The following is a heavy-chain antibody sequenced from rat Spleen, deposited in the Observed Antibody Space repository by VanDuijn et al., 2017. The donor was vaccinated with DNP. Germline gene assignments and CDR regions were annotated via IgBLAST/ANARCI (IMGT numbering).Heavy chain of an antibody. Sequence: EVQVLESGGGLVQPGNSLKLSCATSGFTFSTAWMYWYRQFPEKRLEWVARIKAKSDNYATDYTESVKGRFTISRDESKSSIYLQMNNLKEEDTAIYYCALGIVYNSGLDYWGQGVMVTVSS. CDR1: GFTFSTAW. V-gene: IGHV6-6*01. CDR3: ALGIVYNSGLDY. D-gene: IGHD4-3*01. CDR2: IKAKSDNYAT. J-gene: IGHJ2*01.